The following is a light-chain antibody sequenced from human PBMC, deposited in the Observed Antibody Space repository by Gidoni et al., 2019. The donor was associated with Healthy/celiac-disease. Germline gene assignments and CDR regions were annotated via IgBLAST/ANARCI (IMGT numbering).Light chain of an antibody. CDR3: QQYGSPPEYT. J-gene: IGKJ2*01. Sequence: IVLKQSPGTLSLSPGERATLSCRTSQSVSSSYLAWYQQKPGQAPRLLIYGASSRATGIPDRFSGSGSGTDFTLTISRLEPEDFAEYYCQQYGSPPEYTFGQGTKLDIK. CDR2: GAS. V-gene: IGKV3-20*01. CDR1: QSVSSSY.